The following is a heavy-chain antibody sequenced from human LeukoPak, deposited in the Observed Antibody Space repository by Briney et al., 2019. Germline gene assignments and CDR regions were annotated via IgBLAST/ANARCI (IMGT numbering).Heavy chain of an antibody. V-gene: IGHV3-48*01. D-gene: IGHD3-3*01. CDR2: ISSSSDTI. J-gene: IGHJ4*02. CDR1: GFTFSSYS. Sequence: GGSLRLSCAASGFTFSSYSMNWVRQAPGKGLEWVSHISSSSDTIFYADSVKGRFTISRDNSKNTLYLQMNSLRAEDTAVYYCAKDSRYYDFWSGYLGGIDYWGQGTLVTVSS. CDR3: AKDSRYYDFWSGYLGGIDY.